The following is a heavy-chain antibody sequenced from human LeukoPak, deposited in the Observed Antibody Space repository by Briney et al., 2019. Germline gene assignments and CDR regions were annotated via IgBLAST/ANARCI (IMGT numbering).Heavy chain of an antibody. Sequence: QPGGSLRLSCAASGFAFSSYEMNWVRQAPGKGLEWLSYISSSGTTRYYADSVKGRFTISRDNADNSLYLQMNSLRAEDTAVYYCARVIAFNWFDPWGQGTPVTVSS. D-gene: IGHD3-16*02. J-gene: IGHJ5*02. V-gene: IGHV3-48*03. CDR1: GFAFSSYE. CDR2: ISSSGTTR. CDR3: ARVIAFNWFDP.